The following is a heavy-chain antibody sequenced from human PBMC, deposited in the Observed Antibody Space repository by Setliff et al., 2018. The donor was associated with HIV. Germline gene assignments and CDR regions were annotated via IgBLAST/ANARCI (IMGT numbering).Heavy chain of an antibody. Sequence: SETMSLTCTVNGGSISTNNFYWGWIREHAGKGLQWIGSIYFTGDSYYDPSLKSRVTTSVDTSNNQFSLILSHVTAADTAVYHCARQTGLGGYYGSNSLYYFDYWGKGMLVTVSS. CDR3: ARQTGLGGYYGSNSLYYFDY. D-gene: IGHD3-10*01. J-gene: IGHJ4*02. V-gene: IGHV4-39*01. CDR2: IYFTGDS. CDR1: GGSISTNNFY.